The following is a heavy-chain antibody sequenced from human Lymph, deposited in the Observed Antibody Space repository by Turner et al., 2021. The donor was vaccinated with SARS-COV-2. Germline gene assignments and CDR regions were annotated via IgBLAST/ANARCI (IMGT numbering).Heavy chain of an antibody. J-gene: IGHJ4*02. CDR3: ARDYGGNSNYFGY. Sequence: QVQLQESGPGLVKPSQTLPPTCTVSGGSISSGGYYWSWIRQHPGKGLEWIGYIYDSGSTYYNPSLKSRVTISVDTSKNQFSLKLSSVTAADTAVYYCARDYGGNSNYFGYWGQGTLVTVSS. CDR2: IYDSGST. D-gene: IGHD4-17*01. CDR1: GGSISSGGYY. V-gene: IGHV4-31*03.